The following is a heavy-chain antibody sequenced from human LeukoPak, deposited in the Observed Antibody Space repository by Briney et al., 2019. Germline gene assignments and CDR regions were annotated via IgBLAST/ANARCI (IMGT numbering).Heavy chain of an antibody. CDR3: AREVRATIGLLHYFDY. CDR2: ISYDGSNK. J-gene: IGHJ4*02. V-gene: IGHV3-30*01. CDR1: GFTFSSYA. Sequence: GGSLGLSCAASGFTFSSYAMHWVRQAPGKGLEWVAVISYDGSNKYYADSVKGRFTISRDNSKNTLYLQMNSLRAEDTAVYYCAREVRATIGLLHYFDYWGQGTLVTVSS. D-gene: IGHD1-26*01.